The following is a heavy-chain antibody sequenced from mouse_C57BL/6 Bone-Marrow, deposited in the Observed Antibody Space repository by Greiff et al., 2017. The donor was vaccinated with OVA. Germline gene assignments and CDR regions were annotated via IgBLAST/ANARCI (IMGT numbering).Heavy chain of an antibody. J-gene: IGHJ2*01. CDR3: TRDRGIVNYYDY. CDR2: ISDGGSYT. D-gene: IGHD2-5*01. CDR1: GFTFSSYA. Sequence: EVKVVESGGGLVKPGGSLKLSCAASGFTFSSYAMSWVRQTLEKRLEWVAIISDGGSYTYYPDNVKGRFTISRDNAKNNLYLQMSHLKSEDTAMFYCTRDRGIVNYYDYWGQSTTLTVSS. V-gene: IGHV5-4*01.